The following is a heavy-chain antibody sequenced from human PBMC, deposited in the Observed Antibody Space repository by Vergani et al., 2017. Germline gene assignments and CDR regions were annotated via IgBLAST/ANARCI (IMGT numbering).Heavy chain of an antibody. Sequence: QVQLVQSGAEVGKPGASVKISCKASRYTFTAYYIHWVRQAPEQGLEWVGVISPDGFSTFYAQKFQGRVTITRDTSTSTVYVEVTSLRSDDTAVYYCAREPPLTGFFDYWGQGTLVTVSS. V-gene: IGHV1-46*03. J-gene: IGHJ4*02. CDR2: ISPDGFST. D-gene: IGHD3-9*01. CDR1: RYTFTAYY. CDR3: AREPPLTGFFDY.